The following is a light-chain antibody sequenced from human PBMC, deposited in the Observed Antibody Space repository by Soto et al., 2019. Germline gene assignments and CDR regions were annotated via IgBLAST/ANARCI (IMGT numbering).Light chain of an antibody. CDR1: QGVSSN. CDR2: AAS. V-gene: IGKV3-15*01. J-gene: IGKJ5*01. CDR3: QQYNTWIT. Sequence: EIVMTQSPDTLSGSPGARATLSCRASQGVSSNVAWYQQKPGQSPRLLIYAASTRATGVPARFSGSGSGTDFTLTISSLQSEDFAVYYCQQYNTWITFGQGTRLEIK.